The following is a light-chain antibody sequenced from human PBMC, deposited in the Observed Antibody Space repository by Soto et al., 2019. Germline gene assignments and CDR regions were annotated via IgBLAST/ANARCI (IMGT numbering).Light chain of an antibody. CDR1: QSVSNN. Sequence: EIVMTQSPATLSVSPGVRATLSCLASQSVSNNLAWYQQKPGQAPRLLVYVASTRANGIPARFSGSVSVTEFTLTISSLQSEDFSVYYCQQYHTWSPLTGGGGTQVETK. V-gene: IGKV3-15*01. CDR3: QQYHTWSPLT. J-gene: IGKJ4*01. CDR2: VAS.